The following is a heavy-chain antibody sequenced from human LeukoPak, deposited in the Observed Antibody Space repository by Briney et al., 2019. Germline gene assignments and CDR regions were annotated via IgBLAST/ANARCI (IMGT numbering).Heavy chain of an antibody. CDR3: ARGGLRFLEWLSDDY. Sequence: GASVKVSCKASGYTFTGYYMHWARQAPGQGLEWMGWINPNGGGTNYAQKFQGRVTMTRDTSISTAYMELSRLRSDDTAVYYCARGGLRFLEWLSDDYWGQGTLVAVSS. J-gene: IGHJ4*02. CDR1: GYTFTGYY. D-gene: IGHD3-3*01. V-gene: IGHV1-2*02. CDR2: INPNGGGT.